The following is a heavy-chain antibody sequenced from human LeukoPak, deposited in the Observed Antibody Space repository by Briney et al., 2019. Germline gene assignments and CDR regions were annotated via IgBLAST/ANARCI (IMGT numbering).Heavy chain of an antibody. Sequence: GESLKISCKGSGYSFSSYWIAWVRQMPGKGLEWMGIIFPGDSDPRYSPSFQGQVTISADKSISTAYLQWSSLKASDTAMYYCAREFGSGSYYNLGYWSQGTLVTVSS. CDR2: IFPGDSDP. D-gene: IGHD3-10*01. CDR3: AREFGSGSYYNLGY. CDR1: GYSFSSYW. V-gene: IGHV5-51*01. J-gene: IGHJ4*02.